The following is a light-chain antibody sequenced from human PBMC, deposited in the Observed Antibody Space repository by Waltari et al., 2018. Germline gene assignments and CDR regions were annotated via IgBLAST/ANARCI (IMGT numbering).Light chain of an antibody. CDR2: WAS. V-gene: IGKV4-1*01. CDR1: QSVLYSSNNKNY. J-gene: IGKJ5*01. CDR3: QQYYSTPQIT. Sequence: DIVMTQSPDSLAVSLGERATINCKSSQSVLYSSNNKNYLAWYQQKPGQPPKLLIYWASTRESGVPDRFSGSGSGTDFTLTISSLQAEDVAVYYCQQYYSTPQITFDQGTRLEIK.